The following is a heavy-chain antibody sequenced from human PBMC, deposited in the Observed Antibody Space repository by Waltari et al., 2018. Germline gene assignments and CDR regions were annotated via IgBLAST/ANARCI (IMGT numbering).Heavy chain of an antibody. CDR1: GGSIGSESYY. V-gene: IGHV4-61*01. CDR3: ARPSGNAFDI. CDR2: IYYDGTP. D-gene: IGHD5-12*01. J-gene: IGHJ3*02. Sequence: QVQLRQSGPGLVKSSETLSLTCTVPGGSIGSESYYWGWIRQPPGKGREWIGYIYYDGTPTYNPSLKSRVTISHDTSKNQFSLRLSAMTAADTAVYYCARPSGNAFDIWGRGTMITVSS.